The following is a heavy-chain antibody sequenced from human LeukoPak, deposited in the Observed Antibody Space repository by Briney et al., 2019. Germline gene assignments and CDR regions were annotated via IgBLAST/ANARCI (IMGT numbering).Heavy chain of an antibody. CDR1: GYTFSSYA. D-gene: IGHD6-19*01. V-gene: IGHV3-64D*06. CDR2: ISSNGGST. J-gene: IGHJ2*01. Sequence: PGGSLRLSCSASGYTFSSYAMHWVRQAPGKGLEYVSAISSNGGSTYYADSVKGRFTISRDNSKNTLYLQMSSLRAEDTAVYYCVKELDSSGWGYFDYWGRGTLVTVSP. CDR3: VKELDSSGWGYFDY.